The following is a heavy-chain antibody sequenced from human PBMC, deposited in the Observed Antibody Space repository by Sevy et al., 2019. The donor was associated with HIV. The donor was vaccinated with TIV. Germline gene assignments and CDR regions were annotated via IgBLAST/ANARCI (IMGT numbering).Heavy chain of an antibody. D-gene: IGHD6-19*01. CDR2: SSWHSANI. CDR1: GFTFDDYA. CDR3: AKAENRPYSSGWYDY. J-gene: IGHJ4*02. V-gene: IGHV3-9*01. Sequence: GGSLRLSCAASGFTFDDYAMHWVRQAPGKGLEWVSDSSWHSANIGYADSVKGRFTISRDNAKNSLYLQMNSLRAEDTALYYCAKAENRPYSSGWYDYWGQGTLVTVSS.